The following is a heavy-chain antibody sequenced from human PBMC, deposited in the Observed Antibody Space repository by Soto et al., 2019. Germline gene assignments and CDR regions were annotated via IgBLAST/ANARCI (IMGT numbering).Heavy chain of an antibody. Sequence: PGGSLRLSCAASGFTFSYYALPWVRQAPGKGLEWVAVISYDGSNKYYEDSVKGRFTISRDNSKNTLYLQMNSLRAEDTAVYYCAKDLAAMEPYGYMDVWGKGTTVTVSS. V-gene: IGHV3-30*18. D-gene: IGHD2-2*01. CDR2: ISYDGSNK. CDR3: AKDLAAMEPYGYMDV. J-gene: IGHJ6*03. CDR1: GFTFSYYA.